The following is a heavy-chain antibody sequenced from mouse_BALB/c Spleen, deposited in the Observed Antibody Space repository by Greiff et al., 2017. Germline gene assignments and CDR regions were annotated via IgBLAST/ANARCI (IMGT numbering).Heavy chain of an antibody. CDR3: VRDGFYYGKAMDY. Sequence: VKLVESGPGLVAPSQSLSITCTVSGFSLTSYDISWIRQPPGKGLEWLGVIWTGGGTNYNSAFMSRLSISKDNSKSQVFLKMNSLQTDDTAIYYCVRDGFYYGKAMDYWGQGTSVTVSS. CDR1: GFSLTSYD. CDR2: IWTGGGT. D-gene: IGHD2-1*01. J-gene: IGHJ4*01. V-gene: IGHV2-9-2*01.